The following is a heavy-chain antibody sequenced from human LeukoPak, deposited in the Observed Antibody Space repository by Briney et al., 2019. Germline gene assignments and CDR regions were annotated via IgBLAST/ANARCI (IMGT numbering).Heavy chain of an antibody. CDR3: TRRDGYNPVDY. D-gene: IGHD5-24*01. CDR1: GFTLSGSA. CDR2: IRGKANSYAT. Sequence: GGSLRLSCAASGFTLSGSAMHWVRQASGKGLEWVGRIRGKANSYATAYTASVKGRFTISRDDSKNTAYLQMNSLTTEDTAVYYCTRRDGYNPVDYWGQGTLVTVSS. J-gene: IGHJ4*02. V-gene: IGHV3-73*01.